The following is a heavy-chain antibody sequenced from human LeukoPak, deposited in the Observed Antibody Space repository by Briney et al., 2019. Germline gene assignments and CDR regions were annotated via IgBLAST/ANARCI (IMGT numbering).Heavy chain of an antibody. CDR1: GFTFSSYA. CDR2: ISYDGGNK. Sequence: GGSLRLSCAASGFTFSSYAMQWARQAPGKGLEWVAVISYDGGNKFYADSVKGRFTISRDNSKNALYLQMNSLRAEDTAVYYGAKRFSSTWYQFHYWGQGTLVTVSS. CDR3: AKRFSSTWYQFHY. V-gene: IGHV3-30*18. J-gene: IGHJ4*02. D-gene: IGHD6-13*01.